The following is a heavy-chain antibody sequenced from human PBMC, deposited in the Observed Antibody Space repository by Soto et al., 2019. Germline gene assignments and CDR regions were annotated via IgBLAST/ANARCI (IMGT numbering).Heavy chain of an antibody. V-gene: IGHV1-69*08. J-gene: IGHJ4*02. CDR1: GGTFSSYT. CDR2: IIPILGIA. Sequence: QVQLVQSGAEVKKPGSSVKVSCNASGGTFSSYTISWVRQAPGQGLEWMGRIIPILGIANYAQKFQGRVTITADKSTSTAYMELSSLRSEDTAVYYCARDPPTYSWRYSADFDYWGQGTLVTVSS. D-gene: IGHD1-26*01. CDR3: ARDPPTYSWRYSADFDY.